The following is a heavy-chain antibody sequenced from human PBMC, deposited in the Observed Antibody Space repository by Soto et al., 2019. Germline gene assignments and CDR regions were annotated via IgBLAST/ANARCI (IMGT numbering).Heavy chain of an antibody. CDR3: ARLIGFAEFDP. CDR1: GYTFTDYY. D-gene: IGHD3-22*01. CDR2: INPKSGDT. J-gene: IGHJ5*02. Sequence: GASVKVSCKASGYTFTDYYMHWVRQAPGQGLEWMGWINPKSGDTNYAQKFQGWVTMTRDTSISTVYIELSRLTSEDTAVYYCARLIGFAEFDPWGQGTLVTVSS. V-gene: IGHV1-2*04.